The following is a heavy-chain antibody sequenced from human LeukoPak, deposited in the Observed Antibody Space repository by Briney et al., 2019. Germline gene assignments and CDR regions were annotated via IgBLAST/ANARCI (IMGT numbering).Heavy chain of an antibody. D-gene: IGHD3-10*01. CDR3: VKDWGVLPDYTADGFDI. V-gene: IGHV3-30-3*02. J-gene: IGHJ3*02. CDR2: ISFDGRSE. Sequence: WIRQPPGKGLEWVALISFDGRSEYYTDSVKGRFTISRDNSQNTLHLQMNSLRLEDTAVYYCVKDWGVLPDYTADGFDIWGPGTMVTVSS.